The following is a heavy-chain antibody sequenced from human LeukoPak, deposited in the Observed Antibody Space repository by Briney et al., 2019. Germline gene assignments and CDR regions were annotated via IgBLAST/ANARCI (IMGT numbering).Heavy chain of an antibody. Sequence: ASVKVSCKASGYTFTSYGISWVRQAPGQGLEWMGWISAYNGNTNYAQKLQGRVTMTTDTSTSTAYMELRSLGSDDTAVYYCARVWWRVGATNYYYYYMDVWGKGTTVTVSS. CDR1: GYTFTSYG. J-gene: IGHJ6*03. D-gene: IGHD1-26*01. CDR2: ISAYNGNT. V-gene: IGHV1-18*01. CDR3: ARVWWRVGATNYYYYYMDV.